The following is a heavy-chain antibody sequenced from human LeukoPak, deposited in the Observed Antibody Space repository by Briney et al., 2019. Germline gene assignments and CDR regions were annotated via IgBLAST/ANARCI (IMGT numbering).Heavy chain of an antibody. CDR1: EFSVGSNY. CDR2: IYSGGST. D-gene: IGHD6-6*01. Sequence: PGGSLRLSCAASEFSVGSNYMTWVRQAPGKGLEWVSVIYSGGSTYYADSVKGRFTISRDNSKNTLYLQMNSLRAEDTAVYYCARSPYSSSPFYFDYWGQGTLVTVSS. V-gene: IGHV3-66*02. J-gene: IGHJ4*02. CDR3: ARSPYSSSPFYFDY.